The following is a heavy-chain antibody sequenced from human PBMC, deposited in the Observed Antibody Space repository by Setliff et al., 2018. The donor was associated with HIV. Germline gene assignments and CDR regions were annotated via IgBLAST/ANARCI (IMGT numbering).Heavy chain of an antibody. D-gene: IGHD6-13*01. CDR1: GGTFNIFS. J-gene: IGHJ4*02. CDR2: IIPVFGPP. Sequence: GASVKVSCKTTGGTFNIFSITWVRQAPGQGLEWMGGIIPVFGPPNYAKKFQFRLTITADESTNTAYMELSSLRAEDTGVYYCATQTGFYNSHWYDYWGQGTLVTVSS. CDR3: ATQTGFYNSHWYDY. V-gene: IGHV1-69*13.